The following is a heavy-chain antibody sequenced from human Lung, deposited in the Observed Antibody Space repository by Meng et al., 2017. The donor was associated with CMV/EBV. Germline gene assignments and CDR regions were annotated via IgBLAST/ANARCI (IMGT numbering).Heavy chain of an antibody. CDR2: IIPIFGTA. D-gene: IGHD3-16*01. J-gene: IGHJ4*02. V-gene: IGHV1-69*05. Sequence: CKASGGTFSGYAISWVRQAPGQGLEWMGGIIPIFGTANYAQKFQGRVTITTDESTSTAYMELSSLRSEDTAVYYCARGPGELYYFDYWGQGTLVTVSS. CDR1: GGTFSGYA. CDR3: ARGPGELYYFDY.